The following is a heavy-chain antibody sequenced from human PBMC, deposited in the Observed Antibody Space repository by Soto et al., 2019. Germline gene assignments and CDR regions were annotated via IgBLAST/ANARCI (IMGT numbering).Heavy chain of an antibody. CDR2: IIPIPGIA. D-gene: IGHD3-10*01. V-gene: IGHV1-69*02. J-gene: IGHJ6*03. Sequence: QVQLVQSGAEVKKPGSSVKVSCKASVGTFSSYTISWVRQAPGQGLEWMGRIIPIPGIASYAQKFQGGVKITADNSTSTAYMELSNMRSEGTAVYYCARSDTDQPIGSGYYYYFYIDVWGKGTTVTVSS. CDR1: VGTFSSYT. CDR3: ARSDTDQPIGSGYYYYFYIDV.